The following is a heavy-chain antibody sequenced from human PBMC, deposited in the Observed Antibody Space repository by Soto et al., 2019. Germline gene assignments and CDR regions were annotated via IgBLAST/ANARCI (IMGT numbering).Heavy chain of an antibody. Sequence: GESLKISCTGFGYTFTTFWISWVRQMPGKGLEWMGRIDPGDTYATYSPAFQGHVTISADKATGTAYLQWSSLKASDTAMYYCARIYCTTTTCDSWFDPWGQGTLVTVSS. J-gene: IGHJ5*02. CDR3: ARIYCTTTTCDSWFDP. V-gene: IGHV5-10-1*01. CDR2: IDPGDTYA. D-gene: IGHD2-2*01. CDR1: GYTFTTFW.